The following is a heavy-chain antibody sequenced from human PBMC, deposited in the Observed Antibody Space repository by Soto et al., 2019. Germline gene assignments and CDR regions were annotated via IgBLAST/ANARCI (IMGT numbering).Heavy chain of an antibody. D-gene: IGHD3-9*01. V-gene: IGHV4-59*01. CDR1: GGSISSYY. CDR2: IYYSGST. J-gene: IGHJ4*02. CDR3: ARGVDILTYFDY. Sequence: PSETLSLTWTVSGGSISSYYWSWIRQPPGKGLEWIGYIYYSGSTNYNPSLKSRVTISVDTSKNQFSLKLSSVTAADTAVYYCARGVDILTYFDYWGQGTLVTVSS.